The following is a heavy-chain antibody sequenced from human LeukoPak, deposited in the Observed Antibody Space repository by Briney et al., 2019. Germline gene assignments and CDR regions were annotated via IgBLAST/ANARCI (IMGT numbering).Heavy chain of an antibody. CDR3: ARDRCSSISCYFDY. V-gene: IGHV3-48*03. CDR1: GFTFSSYE. D-gene: IGHD2-2*01. J-gene: IGHJ4*02. CDR2: ISSSGKTA. Sequence: GGSLRLSCAASGFTFSSYEMNWVRQAPGKGLVWLSYISSSGKTAHYADSVKGRFTISRDNAKNSLYLEMNSLRAEDTAVYYCARDRCSSISCYFDYWGQGTLVTVSS.